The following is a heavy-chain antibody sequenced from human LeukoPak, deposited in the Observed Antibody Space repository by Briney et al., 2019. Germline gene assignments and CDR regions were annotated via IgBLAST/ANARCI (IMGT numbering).Heavy chain of an antibody. D-gene: IGHD3-16*01. J-gene: IGHJ5*02. Sequence: TLSLTCTVSGGSISSSSYYWSWIRQPAGKGLEWIGRIYTSGSTNYNPSLKSRVTISVDTSKNQFSLKLSSVTAADTAVYYCAREGVWFDPWGQGTLVTVSS. CDR2: IYTSGST. CDR1: GGSISSSSYY. V-gene: IGHV4-61*02. CDR3: AREGVWFDP.